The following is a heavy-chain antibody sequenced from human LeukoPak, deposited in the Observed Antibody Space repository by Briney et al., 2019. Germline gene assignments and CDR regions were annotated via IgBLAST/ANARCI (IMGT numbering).Heavy chain of an antibody. V-gene: IGHV1-18*01. CDR1: GYTFTSYG. CDR3: ARGSDSSSWYPISRSSYYYYYYMDV. J-gene: IGHJ6*03. D-gene: IGHD6-13*01. CDR2: ISAHSGNT. Sequence: ASVKVSCKASGYTFTSYGISWVRQAPRQGLEWMGWISAHSGNTNYAQKLQGRVTMTTDTSTSTAYMELRSLRSDDTAVYYCARGSDSSSWYPISRSSYYYYYYMDVWGKGTTVTVSS.